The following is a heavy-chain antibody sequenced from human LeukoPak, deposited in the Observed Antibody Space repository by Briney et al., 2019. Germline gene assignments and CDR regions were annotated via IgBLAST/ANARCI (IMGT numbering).Heavy chain of an antibody. J-gene: IGHJ3*02. CDR2: IYYSGST. CDR1: GASISSYY. V-gene: IGHV4-59*01. D-gene: IGHD5-12*01. CDR3: SRGSGYDDDAFDI. Sequence: SETLSLTCTVSGASISSYYWGWIRQPPGKGLECIGSIYYSGSTNYNPSLKSRITISVDTSKTQFSLKLSSVTAAVTVFYYCSRGSGYDDDAFDIWGEGTMVTVSS.